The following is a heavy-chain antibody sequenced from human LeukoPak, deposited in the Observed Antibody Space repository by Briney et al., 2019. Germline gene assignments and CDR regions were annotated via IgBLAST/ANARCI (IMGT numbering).Heavy chain of an antibody. D-gene: IGHD3-3*01. CDR3: ARGVSRGYDFWSGYSPNWFDP. J-gene: IGHJ5*02. CDR2: SNAGNGNT. CDR1: GYTFTSYA. Sequence: ASVKVSCKASGYTFTSYAMHWVRQAPGQRLEWMGWSNAGNGNTKYSQEFQGRVTMTRNTSISTAYMELSSLRSDDTAVYYCARGVSRGYDFWSGYSPNWFDPWGQGTLVTVSS. V-gene: IGHV1-3*02.